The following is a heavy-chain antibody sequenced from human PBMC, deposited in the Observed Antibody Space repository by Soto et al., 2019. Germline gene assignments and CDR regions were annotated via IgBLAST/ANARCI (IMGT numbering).Heavy chain of an antibody. CDR1: GFSLTTSGMC. CDR3: ALGALAGTNRYFDY. J-gene: IGHJ4*01. Sequence: SGPTLVNPTQTLTLTCTFSGFSLTTSGMCVSWIRQPPGKALEWLARIDWDDDKYYSTSLKTRLTISKDTSKNQVVLTMTNMDPVDTATYYCALGALAGTNRYFDYWGHGTLVNLSS. D-gene: IGHD6-19*01. CDR2: IDWDDDK. V-gene: IGHV2-70*11.